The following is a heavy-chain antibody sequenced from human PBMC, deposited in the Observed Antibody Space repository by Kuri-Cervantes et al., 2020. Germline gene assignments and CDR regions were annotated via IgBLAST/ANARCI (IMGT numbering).Heavy chain of an antibody. Sequence: ASVKVSCKASGYTFTSYGISWVRQAPGQGLEWMGWISAYNGNTNYAQKLQGRVTMTTDTSTSTAYMELRSLRAEDTAVYYCAKESRYCSSTPQEVVCYYYGMDVWGQGTTVTVSS. V-gene: IGHV1-18*01. CDR2: ISAYNGNT. CDR3: AKESRYCSSTPQEVVCYYYGMDV. D-gene: IGHD2-2*01. CDR1: GYTFTSYG. J-gene: IGHJ6*02.